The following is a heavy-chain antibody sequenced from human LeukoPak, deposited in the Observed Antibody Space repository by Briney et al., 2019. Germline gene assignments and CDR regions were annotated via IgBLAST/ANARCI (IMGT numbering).Heavy chain of an antibody. CDR3: ARGTFWGTFDY. J-gene: IGHJ4*02. CDR1: GGSISSGGYS. Sequence: SETLSLTCAVSGGSISSGGYSWSWIRQPPGKGLEWIGYIYHSGSTYYNPSLKSRVTISVDRSKNQFSLKLSSVTAADTAVYYCARGTFWGTFDYWGQGTLVTVSS. V-gene: IGHV4-30-2*01. D-gene: IGHD3-16*01. CDR2: IYHSGST.